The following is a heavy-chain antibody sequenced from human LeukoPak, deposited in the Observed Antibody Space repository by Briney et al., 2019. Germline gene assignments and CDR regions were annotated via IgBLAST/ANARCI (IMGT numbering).Heavy chain of an antibody. CDR3: ARVKRWLAGTDFDY. Sequence: ASVKVSCKSSGYIFTSCGISWVREPRAQGFEWVGWISAYNGNTNYAQKLQGRVTMTTDTSTSTAYMELSSLRSEDTAVYYCARVKRWLAGTDFDYWGQGTLVTVSS. CDR2: ISAYNGNT. CDR1: GYIFTSCG. V-gene: IGHV1-18*01. J-gene: IGHJ4*02. D-gene: IGHD6-19*01.